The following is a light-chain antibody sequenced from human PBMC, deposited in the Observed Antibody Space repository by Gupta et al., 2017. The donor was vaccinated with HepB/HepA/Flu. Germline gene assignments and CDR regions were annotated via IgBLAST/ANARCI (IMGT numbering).Light chain of an antibody. Sequence: EIVMMQSPATLSVSLGERATLPYRASQSVSSNLAWYQQKPDQAPRLLIYSASTRATGIPARFSGSGSGTEFTLTISSQQSEDFAVYYCQQYNNWPPLTFGGGTKVEIK. CDR2: SAS. V-gene: IGKV3-15*01. CDR1: QSVSSN. CDR3: QQYNNWPPLT. J-gene: IGKJ4*01.